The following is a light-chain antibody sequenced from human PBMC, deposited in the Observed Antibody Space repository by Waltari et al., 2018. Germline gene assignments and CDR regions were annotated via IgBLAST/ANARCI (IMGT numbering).Light chain of an antibody. Sequence: AIRITQSPSSLSASTGDRVTITCRASQDISTYLGWYQQKPGKAPKVLISAASTLQSGVPSRFSGSGSGTDFTLTINYLQSEDFATYYCQQYYSYPSITFGQGTRLEIK. CDR1: QDISTY. V-gene: IGKV1-8*01. CDR3: QQYYSYPSIT. J-gene: IGKJ5*01. CDR2: AAS.